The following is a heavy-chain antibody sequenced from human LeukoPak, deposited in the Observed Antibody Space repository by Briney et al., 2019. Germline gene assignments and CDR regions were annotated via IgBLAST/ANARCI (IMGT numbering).Heavy chain of an antibody. J-gene: IGHJ4*02. Sequence: GGSLRLSCAASGFTFSSYGMHWVRQAPGKGLEWVAVIWYDGSNKYYADSVKGRFSISRDNSKNTLYLQMNSLRAEDTAVYYCAREKVATTRGYFDYWGQGTLVTVSS. CDR3: AREKVATTRGYFDY. D-gene: IGHD5-12*01. CDR1: GFTFSSYG. V-gene: IGHV3-33*01. CDR2: IWYDGSNK.